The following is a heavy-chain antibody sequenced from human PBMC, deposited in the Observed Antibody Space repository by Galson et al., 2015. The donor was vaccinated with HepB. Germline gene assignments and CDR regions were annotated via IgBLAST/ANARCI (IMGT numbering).Heavy chain of an antibody. CDR1: GGSISSSSYY. CDR3: ARQSRYCSGGSCYLGPGEEPRPDY. J-gene: IGHJ4*02. D-gene: IGHD2-15*01. V-gene: IGHV4-39*01. CDR2: IYYSGST. Sequence: ETLSLTCTVSGGSISSSSYYWGWIRQPPGKGLEWIGSIYYSGSTYYNPSLKSRVTISVDTSKNQFSLKLSSVTAADTAVYYCARQSRYCSGGSCYLGPGEEPRPDYWGQGTLVTVSS.